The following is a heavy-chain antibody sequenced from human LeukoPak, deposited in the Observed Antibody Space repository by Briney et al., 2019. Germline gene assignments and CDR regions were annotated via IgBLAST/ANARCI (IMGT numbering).Heavy chain of an antibody. D-gene: IGHD6-13*01. CDR1: GYTFTGYY. CDR2: INPNSGGT. Sequence: GASVKVSCKASGYTFTGYYMHWVRQAPGQGLEWMGWINPNSGGTNYAQKFQGRVTMTRDTSISTAYMELSRLRSDDTAVYYCARDLSREQLDNWFDPWGQGTLVTVSS. CDR3: ARDLSREQLDNWFDP. V-gene: IGHV1-2*02. J-gene: IGHJ5*02.